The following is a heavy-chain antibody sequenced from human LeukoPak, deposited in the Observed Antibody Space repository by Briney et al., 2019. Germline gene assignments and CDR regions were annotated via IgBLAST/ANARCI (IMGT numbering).Heavy chain of an antibody. V-gene: IGHV5-51*01. J-gene: IGHJ4*02. CDR1: GYSFTSYW. D-gene: IGHD6-13*01. Sequence: HGESLKISCKGSGYSFTSYWIGCVRQMPGKGLEWMGISYPGDSDTRYSPSFQGQATISADKSISTAYLQWSSLKASDTAMYYCARQTGIAAVDRFDYWGQGTLVTVSS. CDR2: SYPGDSDT. CDR3: ARQTGIAAVDRFDY.